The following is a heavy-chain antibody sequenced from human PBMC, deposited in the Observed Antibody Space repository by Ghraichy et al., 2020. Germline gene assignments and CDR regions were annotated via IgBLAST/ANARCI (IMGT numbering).Heavy chain of an antibody. D-gene: IGHD1-7*01. CDR3: ARGAGTTEVVTANWFDP. Sequence: SETLSLTCTVSGGSISSSSYYWGWIRQPPGKGLEWIGSIYYSGSTYYNPSLKSRVTISVDTSKNQFSLKLSSVTAADTAVYYCARGAGTTEVVTANWFDPWGQGTLVTVSS. CDR1: GGSISSSSYY. J-gene: IGHJ5*02. V-gene: IGHV4-39*01. CDR2: IYYSGST.